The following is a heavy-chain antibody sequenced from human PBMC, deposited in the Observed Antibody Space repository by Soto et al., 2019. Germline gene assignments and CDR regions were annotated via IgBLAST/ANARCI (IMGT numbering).Heavy chain of an antibody. CDR1: GYTFTSYA. CDR3: ARDGGPTVTTSVDYYYYMDV. D-gene: IGHD4-17*01. J-gene: IGHJ6*03. Sequence: ASVKVSCKASGYTFTSYAMHWVRQAPGQRLEWMGWINAGNGNTKYSQKFQGRVTITRDTSASTAYMELSSLRSEDTAVYYCARDGGPTVTTSVDYYYYMDVWGKGTTVTVSS. V-gene: IGHV1-3*01. CDR2: INAGNGNT.